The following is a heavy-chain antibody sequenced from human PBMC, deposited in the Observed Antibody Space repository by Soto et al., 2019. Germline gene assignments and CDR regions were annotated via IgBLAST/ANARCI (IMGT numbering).Heavy chain of an antibody. CDR3: AKDRTTTGYFDY. CDR1: GFTFSSYA. V-gene: IGHV3-23*01. CDR2: ISGSGGST. D-gene: IGHD4-17*01. Sequence: SGGSLRLSCAASGFTFSSYAMSWVRQAPGKGLEWVSGISGSGGSTYYADSVKGRFTISRDNSRNTLYLQMNSLRAEDTAVYYCAKDRTTTGYFDYWGQGTLVTVSS. J-gene: IGHJ4*02.